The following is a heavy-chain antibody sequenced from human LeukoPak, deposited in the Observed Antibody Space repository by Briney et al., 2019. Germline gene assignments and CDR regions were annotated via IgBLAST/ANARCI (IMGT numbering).Heavy chain of an antibody. CDR3: GRGTYSSGWLIDS. J-gene: IGHJ4*02. V-gene: IGHV3-21*01. CDR1: GFTLRSYT. CDR2: MSRCCNYI. D-gene: IGHD6-19*01. Sequence: PGGCLRLSCAASGFTLRSYTMDWVRQAPGRGLEWVSSMSRCCNYIYYVDSVEGRFTVSRDNAKNPLYLQMNSLKAEDSAIYYCGRGTYSSGWLIDSWGQGTLVSVST.